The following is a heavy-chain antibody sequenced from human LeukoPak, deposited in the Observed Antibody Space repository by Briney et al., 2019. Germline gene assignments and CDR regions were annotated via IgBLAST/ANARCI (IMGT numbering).Heavy chain of an antibody. CDR3: ATDKMGGSGSSDC. Sequence: PGGSLRLSCAASGFTFSSYWMSWVRQAPGKGLEWVANIKQDGSEKYYADSVKGRFTISRDNAKNSLYLQMNSLRAEDTAVYYCATDKMGGSGSSDCWGQGTLVTVSS. D-gene: IGHD3-10*01. V-gene: IGHV3-7*01. CDR1: GFTFSSYW. CDR2: IKQDGSEK. J-gene: IGHJ4*02.